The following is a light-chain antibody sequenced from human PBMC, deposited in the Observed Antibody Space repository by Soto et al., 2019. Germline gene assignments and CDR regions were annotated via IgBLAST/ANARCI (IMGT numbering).Light chain of an antibody. Sequence: EIQMTQSPSSLSASLGDRVTITCQASQDINDYSNWYQQKPGKAPRLLIYGASFLEVGVPSRFSGSGSGTHFTLTISSLQPEDGATYYCQQYDSLPYTFGQWTRLEIK. CDR3: QQYDSLPYT. CDR2: GAS. J-gene: IGKJ2*01. V-gene: IGKV1-33*01. CDR1: QDINDY.